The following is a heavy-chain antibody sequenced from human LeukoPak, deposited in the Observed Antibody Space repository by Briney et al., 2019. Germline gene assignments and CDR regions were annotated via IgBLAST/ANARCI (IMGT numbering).Heavy chain of an antibody. Sequence: PPETLSLTCTVSGGSISSSSYYWGWIRQPPGKGLEWIGSIYYSGSTYYNPSLKSRVTISVDTSKNQFSLKLSSVTAADTAVYYCARPSTSPGHWHFDLWGRGTLVTVSS. CDR3: ARPSTSPGHWHFDL. CDR1: GGSISSSSYY. D-gene: IGHD2-2*01. J-gene: IGHJ2*01. CDR2: IYYSGST. V-gene: IGHV4-39*07.